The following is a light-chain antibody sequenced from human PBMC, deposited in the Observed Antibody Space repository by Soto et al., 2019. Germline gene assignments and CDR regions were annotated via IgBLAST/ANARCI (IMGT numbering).Light chain of an antibody. CDR3: QQYNDWPLT. CDR1: QRVSTN. Sequence: EIVMTQSPANLSVSPGERATLSCRASQRVSTNLAWYQQKPGQAPRLLIYGASTRATDIPAKFGGSGSGTEFSLTISSLQSEDFALYYCQQYNDWPLTFGGGTKVDIK. V-gene: IGKV3-15*01. CDR2: GAS. J-gene: IGKJ4*01.